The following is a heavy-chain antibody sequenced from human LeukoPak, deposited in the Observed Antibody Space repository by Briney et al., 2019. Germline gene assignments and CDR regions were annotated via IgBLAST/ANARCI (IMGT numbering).Heavy chain of an antibody. V-gene: IGHV3-74*01. CDR2: INSDGSST. J-gene: IGHJ3*02. D-gene: IGHD2-8*01. Sequence: GGSLRLSCAASGFTFSSYWMHWVRQAPGKGLVWVSRINSDGSSTSYADSVKGRFTISRDNAKNTLYLQMNSLRAEDTAVYYCARSIVLREAFDIWGQGTMVTVPS. CDR3: ARSIVLREAFDI. CDR1: GFTFSSYW.